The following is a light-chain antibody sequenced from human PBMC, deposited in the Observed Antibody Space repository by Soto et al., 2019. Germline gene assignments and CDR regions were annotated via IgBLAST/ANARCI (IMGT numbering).Light chain of an antibody. CDR3: CSFAGSSTYVV. J-gene: IGLJ2*01. CDR1: SSDVGGYNY. V-gene: IGLV2-11*01. Sequence: QSALTQPRSVSGSPGQSVTISCTGTSSDVGGYNYVSWYQQHPDKAPKVMIYDVSERPSGVPDRFSGSKSGNTASLTISGLQAEDEADYYCCSFAGSSTYVVFGSGTKLTVL. CDR2: DVS.